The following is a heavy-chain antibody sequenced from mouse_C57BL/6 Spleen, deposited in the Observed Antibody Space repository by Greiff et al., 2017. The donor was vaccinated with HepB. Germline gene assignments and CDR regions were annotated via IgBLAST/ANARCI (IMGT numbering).Heavy chain of an antibody. CDR2: ISYDGSN. CDR3: AREEVYYGNSRFAY. Sequence: ESGPGLVKPSQSLSLTCSVTGYSITSGYYWNWIRQFPGNKLEWMGYISYDGSNNYNPSLKNRISITRDTSKNQFFLKLNSVTTEDTATYYCAREEVYYGNSRFAYWGQGTLVTVSA. CDR1: GYSITSGYY. D-gene: IGHD2-1*01. J-gene: IGHJ3*01. V-gene: IGHV3-6*01.